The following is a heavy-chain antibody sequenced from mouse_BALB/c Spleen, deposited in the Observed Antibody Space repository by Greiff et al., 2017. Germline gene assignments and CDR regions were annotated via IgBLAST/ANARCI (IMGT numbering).Heavy chain of an antibody. CDR2: ISSGGSYT. V-gene: IGHV5-9-3*01. CDR3: CRLPYDYVLYAMDY. J-gene: IGHJ4*01. CDR1: GFTFSSYA. Sequence: EVQLVESGGGLVKPGGSLKLSCAASGFTFSSYAMSWVRQTPEKRLEWVATISSGGSYTYYPDSVKGRFTISRDTAKNTLYLQMSSLRSEDTAMYYCCRLPYDYVLYAMDYWGQGTSVTVSA. D-gene: IGHD2-4*01.